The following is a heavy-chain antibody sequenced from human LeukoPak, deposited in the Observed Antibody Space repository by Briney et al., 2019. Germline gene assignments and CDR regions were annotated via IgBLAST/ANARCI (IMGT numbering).Heavy chain of an antibody. V-gene: IGHV3-23*01. D-gene: IGHD1-14*01. J-gene: IGHJ4*02. CDR2: ISGSDGST. CDR1: GFTFSNYA. CDR3: APNRVLPFDY. Sequence: GGSLRLSCAASGFTFSNYAMTWVRQAPGKGLEWVSTISGSDGSTFYADSVKGRFTISRDNSKNMLFLQMNSLRAEDTAVYYCAPNRVLPFDYWGQGTLVTVSS.